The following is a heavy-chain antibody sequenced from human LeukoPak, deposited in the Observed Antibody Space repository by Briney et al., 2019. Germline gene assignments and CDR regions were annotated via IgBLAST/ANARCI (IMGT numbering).Heavy chain of an antibody. V-gene: IGHV4-61*02. CDR1: GGSISSGVYS. CDR3: ARGPKGYYYYYYYMDV. J-gene: IGHJ6*03. CDR2: IYTSGST. Sequence: SETLSLTCAVSGGSISSGVYSWSWIRQPAGKGLEWIGRIYTSGSTNYNPSLKSRVTMSVDTSKNQFSLKLSSVTAADTAVYYCARGPKGYYYYYYYMDVWGKGTTVTVSS.